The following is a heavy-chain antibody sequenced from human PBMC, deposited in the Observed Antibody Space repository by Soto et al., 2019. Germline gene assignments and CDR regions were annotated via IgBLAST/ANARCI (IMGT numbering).Heavy chain of an antibody. CDR3: ARSWFGEAGYIDY. V-gene: IGHV4-31*03. CDR1: GGSISSGGYY. D-gene: IGHD3-10*01. J-gene: IGHJ4*02. CDR2: IYYSGST. Sequence: QVQLQESGPGLVKPSETLSLTCTVSGGSISSGGYYWSGIRQHPGKGLEWIGYIYYSGSTYYNPSLKSRVTISVDTSKNQFSLKLSSVTAADTAVYYCARSWFGEAGYIDYWGQGTLVTVSP.